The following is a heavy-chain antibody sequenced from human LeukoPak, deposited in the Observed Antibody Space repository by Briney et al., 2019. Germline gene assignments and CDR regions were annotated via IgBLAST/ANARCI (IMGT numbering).Heavy chain of an antibody. D-gene: IGHD4-17*01. CDR1: GFTFSSFG. CDR3: ARPKHDYVELEN. CDR2: IWFDGSNK. Sequence: GALRLSCVASGFTFSSFGMHWVRQAPGKGLEWVATIWFDGSNKYYADSVKGRFTIYKDNSKNTLYLQMNSLRVEDTAMYYCARPKHDYVELENWGQGTLVTVSS. V-gene: IGHV3-33*01. J-gene: IGHJ4*02.